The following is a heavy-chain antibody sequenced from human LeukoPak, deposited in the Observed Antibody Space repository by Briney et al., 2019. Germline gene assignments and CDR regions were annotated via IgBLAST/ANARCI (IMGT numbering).Heavy chain of an antibody. Sequence: SETLSLTCAVYGGSFSGYYWSWIRPPPGKGLEWIGEINHSGSTNYNPSLKSRVTISVDTSKNQFSLKLSSVTAADTAVYYCARHYRDGSWYGETDFDYWGQGTLVTVSS. J-gene: IGHJ4*02. V-gene: IGHV4-34*01. CDR2: INHSGST. D-gene: IGHD2-15*01. CDR3: ARHYRDGSWYGETDFDY. CDR1: GGSFSGYY.